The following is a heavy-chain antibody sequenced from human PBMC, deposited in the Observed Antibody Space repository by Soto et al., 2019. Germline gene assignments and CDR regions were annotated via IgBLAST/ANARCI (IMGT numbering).Heavy chain of an antibody. D-gene: IGHD2-2*01. Sequence: QVQLQQSGPGLVKPSETLSLTCTVSGVSISSYYWRWTRQPPGKGLEWIGYIYYSGSTNYNPSLKRRVTISVDTSINQFSLKLSSVTAPDTAMYYCARVVVPAARFTSVPSMDVCGKGTTVTVSS. CDR3: ARVVVPAARFTSVPSMDV. CDR1: GVSISSYY. V-gene: IGHV4-59*01. CDR2: IYYSGST. J-gene: IGHJ6*03.